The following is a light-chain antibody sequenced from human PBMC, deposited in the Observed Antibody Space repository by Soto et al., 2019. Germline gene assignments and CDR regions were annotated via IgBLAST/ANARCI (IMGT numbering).Light chain of an antibody. V-gene: IGKV3-11*01. J-gene: IGKJ5*01. CDR2: GAS. CDR3: KHHHGWPIP. Sequence: EIVLTQSRATLSASPGERDTLSCRASQNVGTFLVWYQLKPGQSPRLLIYGASHRATGIPARFSGSGSGTEFTLTIRSLQPEDFAVYYCKHHHGWPIPLGKGTRLEIK. CDR1: QNVGTF.